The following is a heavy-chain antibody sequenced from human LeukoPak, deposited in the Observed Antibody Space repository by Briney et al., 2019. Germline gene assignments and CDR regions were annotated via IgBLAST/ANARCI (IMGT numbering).Heavy chain of an antibody. CDR1: GGSISSSSYY. V-gene: IGHV4-39*07. D-gene: IGHD3-22*01. CDR2: IYYSGST. J-gene: IGHJ3*02. CDR3: ARFDVAPFYDSSGYDAFDI. Sequence: SETLSLTCTVSGGSISSSSYYWGWIRQPPGKGLEWIGSIYYSGSTYYNPSLKGRVTISVDTSKNQFSLKLSSVTAADTAVYYCARFDVAPFYDSSGYDAFDIWGQGTMVTVSS.